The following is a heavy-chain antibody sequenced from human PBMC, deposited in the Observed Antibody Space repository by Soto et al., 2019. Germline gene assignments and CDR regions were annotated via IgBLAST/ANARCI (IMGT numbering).Heavy chain of an antibody. Sequence: GESLNISCMGSGYSFTSYWIGWVRPMAGEDREWRGIIYPDYSDTRNSPYIQRQGTTIADKTINTAYLQWSSLKASDTAIYYCARMLSGGDDAFDIWGQGTMVTVAS. V-gene: IGHV5-51*03. J-gene: IGHJ3*02. D-gene: IGHD3-16*01. CDR3: ARMLSGGDDAFDI. CDR2: IYPDYSDT. CDR1: GYSFTSYW.